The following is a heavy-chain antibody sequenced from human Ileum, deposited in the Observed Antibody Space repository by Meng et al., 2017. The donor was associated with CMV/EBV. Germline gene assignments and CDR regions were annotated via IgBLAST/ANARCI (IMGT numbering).Heavy chain of an antibody. CDR1: SSSSYY. Sequence: SSSSYYWGWIRQPPGKGLEWIGSIYYSGSTYYNPSLKSRVTISVDTSKNQFSLKLSSVTAADTAVYYCARHEVYYDFWSGSNWFDPWGQGTLVTVSS. J-gene: IGHJ5*02. D-gene: IGHD3-3*01. CDR3: ARHEVYYDFWSGSNWFDP. CDR2: IYYSGST. V-gene: IGHV4-39*01.